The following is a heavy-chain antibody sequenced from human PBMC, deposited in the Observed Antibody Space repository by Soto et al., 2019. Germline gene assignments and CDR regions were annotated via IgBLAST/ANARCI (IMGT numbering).Heavy chain of an antibody. CDR1: GGSISSYY. J-gene: IGHJ6*02. CDR3: ARHGSGSRNYYYYGMDV. Sequence: SETLSLTCTVSGGSISSYYWSWIRQPPGKGLEWIGYIYYSGSTNYNPSLKSRVTISVDTSKNQFSLKLSSVTAADTAVYYCARHGSGSRNYYYYGMDVWGQGTTVTVSS. V-gene: IGHV4-59*01. CDR2: IYYSGST. D-gene: IGHD3-10*01.